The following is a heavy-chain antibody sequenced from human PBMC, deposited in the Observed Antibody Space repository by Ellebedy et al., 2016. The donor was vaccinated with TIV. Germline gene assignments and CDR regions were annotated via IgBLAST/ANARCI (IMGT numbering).Heavy chain of an antibody. D-gene: IGHD3-3*01. V-gene: IGHV4-61*01. CDR3: ARFGDFWSGYYI. Sequence: SETLSLTXTVSGGSVSSGSYYWRWIRQPPGKGLEWIGYIYYSGSTNYNPSLKSRVTISVDTSKNQFSLKLSSVTAADTAVYYCARFGDFWSGYYIWGQGTLVTVSS. CDR1: GGSVSSGSYY. CDR2: IYYSGST. J-gene: IGHJ4*02.